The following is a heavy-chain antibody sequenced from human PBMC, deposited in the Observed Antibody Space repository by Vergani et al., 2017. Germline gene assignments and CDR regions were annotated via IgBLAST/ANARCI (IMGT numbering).Heavy chain of an antibody. CDR2: IGTAGDT. D-gene: IGHD6-6*01. J-gene: IGHJ4*02. CDR1: GFTFSTYD. Sequence: EVQLVESGGGLVQPGGSLRLSCAASGFTFSTYDMHWVRQATGKGLEWVSAIGTAGDTYHPGSVKGRFTISRENAKNSLYLQMNGLRAGDTAVYYCARRDSSSPALDYWGQGTLVTVSS. V-gene: IGHV3-13*01. CDR3: ARRDSSSPALDY.